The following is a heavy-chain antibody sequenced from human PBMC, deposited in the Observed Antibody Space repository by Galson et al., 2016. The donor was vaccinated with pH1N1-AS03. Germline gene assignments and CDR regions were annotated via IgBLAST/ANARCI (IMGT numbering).Heavy chain of an antibody. CDR2: IYWHDDP. CDR1: GFSLKNSGVG. Sequence: PALVKPTQTLTLTCAFSGFSLKNSGVGVDWIRQPPGKALEWLGHIYWHDDPRCNPSLKNRLTITKDVSKNQVVLTLTDINSTDTATYYCAHSVGYTYLYYFDSWGQGTLVTVSS. V-gene: IGHV2-5*01. D-gene: IGHD5-12*01. J-gene: IGHJ4*02. CDR3: AHSVGYTYLYYFDS.